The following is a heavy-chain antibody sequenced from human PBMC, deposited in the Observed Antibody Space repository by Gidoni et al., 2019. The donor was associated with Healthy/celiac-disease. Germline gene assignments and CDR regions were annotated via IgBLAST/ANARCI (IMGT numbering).Heavy chain of an antibody. CDR1: GYTLTSYG. V-gene: IGHV1-18*01. CDR3: ARDPPSGSSDY. J-gene: IGHJ4*02. CDR2: ISAYNGNT. Sequence: QVQLVQSGADTKKPRASMRVSCKASGYTLTSYGIRWVRQAPGQGLEWMGWISAYNGNTNYAQKLQGRVTMTTDTSTSTAYMELRSLRSDDTAVYYCARDPPSGSSDYWGQGTLVTVSS. D-gene: IGHD1-26*01.